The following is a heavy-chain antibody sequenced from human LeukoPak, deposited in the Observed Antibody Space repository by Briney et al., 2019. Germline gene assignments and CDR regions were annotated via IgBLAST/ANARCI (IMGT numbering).Heavy chain of an antibody. Sequence: GGSLRLSCVASGFTFDTYSMNWIRQAPGEGLEWTSYITDDSKTMYYADSVKGRFTISRDNAKNALYLQMNSLRGEDTAVYYCARGWNWGSDWYFDLWGRGTLVTVSS. CDR1: GFTFDTYS. CDR2: ITDDSKTM. J-gene: IGHJ2*01. V-gene: IGHV3-48*04. CDR3: ARGWNWGSDWYFDL. D-gene: IGHD3-16*01.